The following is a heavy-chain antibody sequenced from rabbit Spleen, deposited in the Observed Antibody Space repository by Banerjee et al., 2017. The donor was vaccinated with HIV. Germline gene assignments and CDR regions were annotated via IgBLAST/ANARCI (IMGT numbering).Heavy chain of an antibody. D-gene: IGHD5-1*01. V-gene: IGHV1S40*01. CDR3: ARYVGGAIHWTALNL. CDR1: GYDISSSYF. CDR2: IYGGSSGNT. Sequence: QSLEESGGDLVKPGTSLTITCTVSGYDISSSYFMSWVRQAPGKGLEWIASIYGGSSGNTYYPSWAKGRFTISKTSSTTVTLQMTSLTAADTATYFCARYVGGAIHWTALNLWGQGTLVTVS. J-gene: IGHJ4*01.